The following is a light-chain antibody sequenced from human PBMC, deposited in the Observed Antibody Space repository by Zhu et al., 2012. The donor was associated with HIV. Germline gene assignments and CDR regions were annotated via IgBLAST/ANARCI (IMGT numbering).Light chain of an antibody. CDR3: QHYGGSPSWT. V-gene: IGKV3-20*01. CDR1: QTISSTF. CDR2: GAF. Sequence: IVLTQSPATLSLSPGERATLSCRASQTISSTFLAWFQQKPGQAPRLLIYGAFSRATGIPDRFSGSGSGTDFTLTISRLEPEDFAVYYCQHYGGSPSWTFGQGTKVEIK. J-gene: IGKJ1*01.